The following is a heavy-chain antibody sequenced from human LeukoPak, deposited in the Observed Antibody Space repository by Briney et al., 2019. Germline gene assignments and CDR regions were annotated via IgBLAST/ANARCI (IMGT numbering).Heavy chain of an antibody. CDR1: GYTFTGYY. D-gene: IGHD3-10*01. CDR2: INPNSGGT. CDR3: ARAMVRGVIITVNDAFDI. J-gene: IGHJ3*02. Sequence: ASVKVSCKASGYTFTGYYMHWVRQAPGQGPEWMGWINPNSGGTNYAQKFQGRVTMTRDTSISTAYMELSRLRSDGTAVYYCARAMVRGVIITVNDAFDIWGQGTMVTVSS. V-gene: IGHV1-2*02.